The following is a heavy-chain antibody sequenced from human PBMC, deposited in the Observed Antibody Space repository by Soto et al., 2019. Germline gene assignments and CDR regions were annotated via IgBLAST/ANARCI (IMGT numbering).Heavy chain of an antibody. CDR2: ISWNSGSI. CDR3: AKDIGYSSGWTDAFDI. D-gene: IGHD6-19*01. J-gene: IGHJ3*02. Sequence: GGSLRLSCAASGFTFDDYAMHWVRQAPGKGLEWVSGISWNSGSIGYADSVKGRFTISRDNAKNSLYLQMNSLRAEDTALYYCAKDIGYSSGWTDAFDIWGQGKMVTVSS. CDR1: GFTFDDYA. V-gene: IGHV3-9*01.